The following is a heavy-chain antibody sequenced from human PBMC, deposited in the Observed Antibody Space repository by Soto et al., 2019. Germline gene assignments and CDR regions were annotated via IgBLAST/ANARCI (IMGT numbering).Heavy chain of an antibody. CDR3: VRAGGGWSFDS. CDR2: IYYSGST. V-gene: IGHV4-59*01. Sequence: ETLSLTCTVSGGSISSYYWSWIRQPPGKGLEWIGYIYYSGSTNYNPSLKSRVTISVDTSKNQFSLKLSSVTAADTAVYYCVRAGGGWSFDSWGQGILVTVSS. CDR1: GGSISSYY. D-gene: IGHD6-19*01. J-gene: IGHJ4*02.